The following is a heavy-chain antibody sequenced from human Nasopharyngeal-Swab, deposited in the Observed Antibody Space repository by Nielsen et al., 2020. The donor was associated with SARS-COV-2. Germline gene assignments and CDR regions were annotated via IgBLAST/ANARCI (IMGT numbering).Heavy chain of an antibody. V-gene: IGHV1-3*04. CDR3: ARDSGNDYSSFQ. CDR1: GYTFNKFA. J-gene: IGHJ4*02. D-gene: IGHD3-10*01. CDR2: IDTGDGNT. Sequence: ASVTVSCKTSGYTFNKFAIHWVRQAPGQGLEWMGWIDTGDGNTKYSHQLQGRVIITRDTFASTVYMDLTSLRSEDTAVYYCARDSGNDYSSFQWGQGTLVTVSS.